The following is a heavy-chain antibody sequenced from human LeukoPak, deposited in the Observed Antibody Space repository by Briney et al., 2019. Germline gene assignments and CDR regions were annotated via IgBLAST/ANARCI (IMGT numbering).Heavy chain of an antibody. V-gene: IGHV3-30-3*01. D-gene: IGHD3-16*02. CDR1: GFTFSSYA. CDR2: ISYDGSNK. J-gene: IGHJ4*02. Sequence: GGSLRLSCAASGFTFSSYAMHWVRQAPGKGLEWVAVISYDGSNKYYADSVKDRFTISRDNSKNTLYLQMNSLRAEDTAVYYCARDLGLRLGELSSHLDYWGQGTLVTVSS. CDR3: ARDLGLRLGELSSHLDY.